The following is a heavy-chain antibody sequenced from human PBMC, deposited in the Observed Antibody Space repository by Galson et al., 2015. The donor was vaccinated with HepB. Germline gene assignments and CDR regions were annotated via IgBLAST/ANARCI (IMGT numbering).Heavy chain of an antibody. Sequence: QSGAEVKKPGESLKISCMGSGYRFSNYWIGWVRQMPGKGLEWMGIVYAGDSETTYSPSFRGQVSISADKSINTAYLQWSSLKASDTAIYYCARLSVRFLEYAMDVWGQGTAVTVSS. D-gene: IGHD3-3*01. CDR1: GYRFSNYW. CDR2: VYAGDSET. J-gene: IGHJ6*02. CDR3: ARLSVRFLEYAMDV. V-gene: IGHV5-51*01.